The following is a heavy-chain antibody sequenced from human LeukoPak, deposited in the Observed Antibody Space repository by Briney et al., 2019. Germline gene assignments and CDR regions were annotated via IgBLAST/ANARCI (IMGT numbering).Heavy chain of an antibody. D-gene: IGHD5-18*01. CDR3: ARQEYSYGHGY. V-gene: IGHV4-39*01. CDR1: GGSISSSSYY. Sequence: PSETLSLTCTVSGGSISSSSYYWGWIRQPPGKGLEWIGSIYCSGSTYYNPSLKSRVTISVDTSKNQFSLKLSSVTAADTAVYYCARQEYSYGHGYWGQGTLVTVSS. CDR2: IYCSGST. J-gene: IGHJ4*02.